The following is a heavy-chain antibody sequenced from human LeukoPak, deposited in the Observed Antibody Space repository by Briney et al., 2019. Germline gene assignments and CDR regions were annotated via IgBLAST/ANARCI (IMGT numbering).Heavy chain of an antibody. CDR1: GGTFSSYA. CDR3: ASLGPSDIGDCSSTSCPLDV. Sequence: ASVKVSCKASGGTFSSYAISWVRQAPGQGLEWMGGIIPIFGTPNYAQKLQGRVTITTDESTSTAYMELSSLRSEDTAVYYCASLGPSDIGDCSSTSCPLDVWGKGTTVTVSS. V-gene: IGHV1-69*05. J-gene: IGHJ6*04. D-gene: IGHD2-2*01. CDR2: IIPIFGTP.